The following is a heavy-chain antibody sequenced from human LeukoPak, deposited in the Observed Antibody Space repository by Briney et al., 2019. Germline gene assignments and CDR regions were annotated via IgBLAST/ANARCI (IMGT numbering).Heavy chain of an antibody. CDR2: ISGSGGST. CDR1: GFTFGSYA. J-gene: IGHJ5*02. CDR3: AKDPLSSYGPNWFDP. Sequence: PGGSLRLSCAASGFTFGSYAMSWVRQAPGKGLEWVSAISGSGGSTYYADSVKGRFTISRDNSKNTLYLQMNSLRAEDTAVYYCAKDPLSSYGPNWFDPWGQGTLVTVSS. D-gene: IGHD5-18*01. V-gene: IGHV3-23*01.